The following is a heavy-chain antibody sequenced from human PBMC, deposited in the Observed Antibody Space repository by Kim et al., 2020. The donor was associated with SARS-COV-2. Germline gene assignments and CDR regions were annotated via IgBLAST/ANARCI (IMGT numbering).Heavy chain of an antibody. Sequence: GGSLRLSCAASGFTFSDYYMSWIRQAPGKGLEWVSYISSSGSTIYYADSVKGRFTISRDNAKNSLYLQMNSLRAEDTAVYYCARDKSSSSSVSYYYYGMDVWGQGTTVTVSS. CDR3: ARDKSSSSSVSYYYYGMDV. D-gene: IGHD6-6*01. CDR2: ISSSGSTI. J-gene: IGHJ6*02. CDR1: GFTFSDYY. V-gene: IGHV3-11*01.